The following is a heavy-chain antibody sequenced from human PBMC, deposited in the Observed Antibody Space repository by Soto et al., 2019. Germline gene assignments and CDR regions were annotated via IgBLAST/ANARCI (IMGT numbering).Heavy chain of an antibody. CDR3: AKGSDYFESSGHNLEYFHH. CDR1: GFTFSTYG. CDR2: ISYDGNNK. J-gene: IGHJ1*01. V-gene: IGHV3-30*18. Sequence: PGGSLRLSCAASGFTFSTYGMHWVRQAPGKGLEWVAVISYDGNNKYYADSVKGRFTISRDNSKNTLYLQMSGLRAEDTAVYFCAKGSDYFESSGHNLEYFHHWGQGTLVTVSS. D-gene: IGHD3-22*01.